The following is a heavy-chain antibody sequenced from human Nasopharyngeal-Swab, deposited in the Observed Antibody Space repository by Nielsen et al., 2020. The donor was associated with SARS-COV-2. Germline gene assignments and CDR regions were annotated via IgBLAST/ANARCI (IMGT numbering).Heavy chain of an antibody. CDR3: AKDQSINWFDP. D-gene: IGHD2-21*01. Sequence: VRQMPGKGLEWVAVISYDGSNKYYADSVKGRFTISSDNSKNTLYLQMNSLRAEDTAVYYCAKDQSINWFDPWGQGTLVTVSS. J-gene: IGHJ5*02. CDR2: ISYDGSNK. V-gene: IGHV3-30*18.